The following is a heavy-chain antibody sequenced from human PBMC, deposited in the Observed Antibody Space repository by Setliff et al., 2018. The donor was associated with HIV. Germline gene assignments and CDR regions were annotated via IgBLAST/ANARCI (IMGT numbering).Heavy chain of an antibody. CDR2: INHSRRT. CDR1: GGSFSCFY. J-gene: IGHJ6*03. D-gene: IGHD3-22*01. Sequence: SETLSLTCAVYGGSFSCFYWNWIRQAPGKGLEWIGEINHSRRTKYNPSLKSRVTISVDTSKNHFSLKLSFVNAADTAFYYCARGFSGDYLFTGYLDFWGKGTTVTVSS. CDR3: ARGFSGDYLFTGYLDF. V-gene: IGHV4-34*01.